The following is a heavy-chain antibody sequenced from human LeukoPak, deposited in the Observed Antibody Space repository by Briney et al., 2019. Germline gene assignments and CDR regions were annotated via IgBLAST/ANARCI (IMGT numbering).Heavy chain of an antibody. Sequence: PSETLSLTCTVSGGSISSHYWSWVRQPPGKGLEWIGYIYYSGTTHYNPSLKSRVTISLDTSKTQFSPRLNSVTAADTAVYYCARSDYGGNFDYWGQGALVTVSS. D-gene: IGHD4-23*01. CDR3: ARSDYGGNFDY. CDR2: IYYSGTT. J-gene: IGHJ4*02. V-gene: IGHV4-59*11. CDR1: GGSISSHY.